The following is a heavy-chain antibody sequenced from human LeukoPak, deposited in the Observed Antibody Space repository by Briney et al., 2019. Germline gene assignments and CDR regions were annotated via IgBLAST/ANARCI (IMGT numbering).Heavy chain of an antibody. D-gene: IGHD1-1*01. J-gene: IGHJ5*02. CDR1: GGSFSGYY. V-gene: IGHV4-34*01. Sequence: PSETLSLTCAVYGGSFSGYYWSWIRQPPGKGLEWIGEINHSGSTNYNPSLKSRVTISVDTSKNQFSLKLSSVTAADTAVYYCARHKARYSQGGHWFDPWGQGTLVTVSS. CDR3: ARHKARYSQGGHWFDP. CDR2: INHSGST.